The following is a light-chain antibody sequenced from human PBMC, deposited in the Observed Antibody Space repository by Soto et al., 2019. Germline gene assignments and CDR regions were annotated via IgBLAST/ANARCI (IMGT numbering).Light chain of an antibody. CDR1: SSDFGGYNV. CDR3: CSYADTSTFWVV. CDR2: EGT. J-gene: IGLJ3*02. V-gene: IGLV2-23*03. Sequence: QSALTQPASVSGSPGQSITISCSGTSSDFGGYNVVSWYQQHPGKAPKLIIYEGTKRPSGVSNRFSGSKSGNAASLTISGLQAEGEAEYYCCSYADTSTFWVVFGGGTKVTVL.